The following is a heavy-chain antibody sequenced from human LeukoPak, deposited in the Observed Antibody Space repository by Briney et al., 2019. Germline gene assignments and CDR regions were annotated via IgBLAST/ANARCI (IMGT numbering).Heavy chain of an antibody. J-gene: IGHJ4*02. CDR3: ANSVYYDILTGYFDY. CDR2: ISGSGGST. Sequence: GGSLRLSCAVSGFTFDDYAMSWVRQPPGKGLEWVSAISGSGGSTYYADSVKGRFTISRDNSKNTLYLQMNSLRAEDTAVYYCANSVYYDILTGYFDYWGQGTLVTVSS. D-gene: IGHD3-9*01. V-gene: IGHV3-23*01. CDR1: GFTFDDYA.